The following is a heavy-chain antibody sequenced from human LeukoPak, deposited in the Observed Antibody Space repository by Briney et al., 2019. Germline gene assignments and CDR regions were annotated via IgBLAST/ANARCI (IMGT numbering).Heavy chain of an antibody. Sequence: PGGSLRLSCPASGFTLSNHEINWLRQAPGKGLEWVSYISESGRNNIYYADSVKGRFTLSRDNAKNSLYLQMNSLRAEDTAIYYCARETPNCGGDCFGYWGQGALVTVSS. J-gene: IGHJ4*02. CDR3: ARETPNCGGDCFGY. V-gene: IGHV3-48*03. D-gene: IGHD2-21*02. CDR1: GFTLSNHE. CDR2: ISESGRNNI.